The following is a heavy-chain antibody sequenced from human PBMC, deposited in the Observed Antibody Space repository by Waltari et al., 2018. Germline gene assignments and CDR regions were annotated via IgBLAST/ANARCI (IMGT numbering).Heavy chain of an antibody. D-gene: IGHD3-10*01. J-gene: IGHJ5*02. V-gene: IGHV4-39*02. Sequence: QLQLQESGPRLVKPSETLSLTCSVPRASITSSNYYWAWIRQPPGKGLVWIGSVCCTGSTYYKASLKSRVTISVDTSKNYFSLSLTSVTATDTAIYFCARTFMVRTIRSRGWFDPWGQGTLVTVSS. CDR3: ARTFMVRTIRSRGWFDP. CDR1: RASITSSNYY. CDR2: VCCTGST.